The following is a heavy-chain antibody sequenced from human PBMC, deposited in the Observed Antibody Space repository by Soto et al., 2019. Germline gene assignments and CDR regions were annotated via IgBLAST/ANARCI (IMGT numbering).Heavy chain of an antibody. CDR2: IKEDGGGK. CDR1: GFTLRNYW. V-gene: IGHV3-7*01. J-gene: IGHJ4*02. CDR3: ARDGYGYNSLDN. Sequence: ESGGGSVQPGGSLRLSCATSGFTLRNYWMVWVRQAPGKGLEWVANIKEDGGGKYFGDSVRGRFTVSRDNAKNSLYLQMNNLRAEDTAVYCCARDGYGYNSLDNWGQGTLVTVSS. D-gene: IGHD3-16*02.